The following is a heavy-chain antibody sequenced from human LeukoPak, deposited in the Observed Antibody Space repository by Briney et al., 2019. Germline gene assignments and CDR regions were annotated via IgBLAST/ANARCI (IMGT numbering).Heavy chain of an antibody. J-gene: IGHJ4*02. V-gene: IGHV3-30*18. D-gene: IGHD3-3*01. CDR3: AKALRNYDFWSGYSDY. CDR1: GFTFSSYA. Sequence: PGGSLRLSCAASGFTFSSYAMSWVRQAPGKGLEWVAVISYDGSNKYYADSVKGRFTISRDNSKNTLYLQMNSLRAEDTAVYYCAKALRNYDFWSGYSDYWGQGTLVTVSS. CDR2: ISYDGSNK.